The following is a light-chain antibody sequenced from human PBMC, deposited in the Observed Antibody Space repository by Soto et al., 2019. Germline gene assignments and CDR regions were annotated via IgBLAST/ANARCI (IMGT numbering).Light chain of an antibody. CDR1: QLISTH. V-gene: IGKV1-39*01. CDR3: QQSYLTPRT. CDR2: AAS. Sequence: DIQMTQSPSSLSASVGDRVTISCRASQLISTHLNWYQQKPGKAPKLLIYAASSLQSGVPSRFSGGGSGTDFTLTISSLQPEDFATYYCQQSYLTPRTFGQGTTLQIK. J-gene: IGKJ2*01.